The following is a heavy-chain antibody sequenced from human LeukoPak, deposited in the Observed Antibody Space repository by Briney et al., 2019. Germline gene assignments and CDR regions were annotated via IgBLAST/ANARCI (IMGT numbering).Heavy chain of an antibody. CDR1: GYTFTSYA. D-gene: IGHD6-19*01. Sequence: ASVKVSCKASGYTFTSYAMHWVRQAPGQRLEWMGWINAGNGNTKYSQKFQGRVTITRDTSASTAYMELSSLRSEDTAVYYCGRDHGWYLDLYYFDYWGQGTLVTVSS. CDR3: GRDHGWYLDLYYFDY. CDR2: INAGNGNT. V-gene: IGHV1-3*01. J-gene: IGHJ4*02.